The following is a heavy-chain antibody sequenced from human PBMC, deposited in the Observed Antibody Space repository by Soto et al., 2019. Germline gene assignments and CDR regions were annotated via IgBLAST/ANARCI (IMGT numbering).Heavy chain of an antibody. CDR1: GYTFTSFG. CDR3: SRGGLGYCSGGSCPQNWFDP. D-gene: IGHD2-15*01. J-gene: IGHJ5*02. CDR2: ISPYNGNT. Sequence: ASVKVSCKASGYTFTSFGITWLRQAPGQGLEWMGWISPYNGNTHYVQKFQGRVTMTTDTSTSTAYMELRSLRSDDTAVYYCSRGGLGYCSGGSCPQNWFDPWGQ. V-gene: IGHV1-18*01.